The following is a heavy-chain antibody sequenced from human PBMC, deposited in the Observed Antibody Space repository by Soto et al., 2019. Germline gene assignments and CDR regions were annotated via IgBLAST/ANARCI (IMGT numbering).Heavy chain of an antibody. J-gene: IGHJ6*02. CDR1: GGSFSGYY. D-gene: IGHD3-22*01. CDR2: INHSGST. V-gene: IGHV4-34*01. CDR3: AESSGYYYGMDG. Sequence: QVQLQQWGAGLLKPSETLSLTCAVYGGSFSGYYWSWIRQPPGMGLEWIGEINHSGSTNYNPSLKSGLTISVDTSKDQFSLKLSSVTAADTAVYYCAESSGYYYGMDGWGQGTTVTVSS.